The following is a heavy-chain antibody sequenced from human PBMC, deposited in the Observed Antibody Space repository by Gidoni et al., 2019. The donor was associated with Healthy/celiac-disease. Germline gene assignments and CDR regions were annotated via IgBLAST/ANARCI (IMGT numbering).Heavy chain of an antibody. D-gene: IGHD4-17*01. CDR3: ARSEGTVTIYYFDY. CDR2: INWNGGST. CDR1: GFTFADYG. J-gene: IGHJ4*02. V-gene: IGHV3-20*04. Sequence: EVQLVESGGGVVRPGGSLRLYCAASGFTFADYGMSWVRQAPGKGLEWVSGINWNGGSTGYADSVKGRFTISRDNAKNSLYLQMNSLRAEDTALYYCARSEGTVTIYYFDYWGQGTLVTVSS.